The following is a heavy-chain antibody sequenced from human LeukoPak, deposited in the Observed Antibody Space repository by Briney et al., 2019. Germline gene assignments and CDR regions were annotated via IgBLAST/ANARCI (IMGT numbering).Heavy chain of an antibody. CDR3: ARDPSGYCSSTSCGPAGWFDP. Sequence: PSETLSLTCTVSGGSISSYYWSWIRQPAGKGLEWIGRIYTSGSTNYNPSLKSRVTMSVDTSKNQFSLKLSSVTAADTAVYYCARDPSGYCSSTSCGPAGWFDPWGQGTLVTVSS. CDR2: IYTSGST. D-gene: IGHD2-2*01. J-gene: IGHJ5*02. V-gene: IGHV4-4*07. CDR1: GGSISSYY.